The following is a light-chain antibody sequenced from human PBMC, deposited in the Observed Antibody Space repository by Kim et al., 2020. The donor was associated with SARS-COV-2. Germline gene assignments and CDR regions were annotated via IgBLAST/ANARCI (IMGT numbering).Light chain of an antibody. V-gene: IGKV3-20*01. Sequence: EIVLTQSPGTLSLSPGERATLSCGASQSISSSNLAWYQQKPGQAPRLLIYGASSRATGIPDRFSGSGSGTDFTLTISRLEPEDFAVYYCQQYGGSFLTFGGGTKLEI. CDR1: QSISSSN. CDR2: GAS. CDR3: QQYGGSFLT. J-gene: IGKJ4*01.